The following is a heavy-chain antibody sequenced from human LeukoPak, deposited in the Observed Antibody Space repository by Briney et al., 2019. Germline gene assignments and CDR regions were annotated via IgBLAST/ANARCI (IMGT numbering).Heavy chain of an antibody. CDR3: ARDKYYDSSGYYSVFDY. Sequence: SETLSLTCAVYGGSFSGYYWSWIRQPPGKGLEWIGEINHSGSTNYNPSLKSRVTISVDTSKNQFSLKLSSVTAADTAVYYCARDKYYDSSGYYSVFDYWGQGTLVTVSS. CDR2: INHSGST. CDR1: GGSFSGYY. D-gene: IGHD3-22*01. V-gene: IGHV4-34*01. J-gene: IGHJ4*02.